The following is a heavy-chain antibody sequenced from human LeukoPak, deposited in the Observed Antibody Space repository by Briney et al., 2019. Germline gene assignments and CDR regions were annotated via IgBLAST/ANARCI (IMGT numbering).Heavy chain of an antibody. J-gene: IGHJ6*03. CDR2: ISSSGSTI. Sequence: GGSLRLSCAASGFTFSSYEMNWVRQAPGKGLEWVSYISSSGSTIYYADSVKGRFTISRDNAKNSLYLQMNTLRAADTAVYYCAKGAEEGVVITSVYYYYMDVWGKGTTVTISS. CDR3: AKGAEEGVVITSVYYYYMDV. V-gene: IGHV3-48*03. CDR1: GFTFSSYE. D-gene: IGHD3-22*01.